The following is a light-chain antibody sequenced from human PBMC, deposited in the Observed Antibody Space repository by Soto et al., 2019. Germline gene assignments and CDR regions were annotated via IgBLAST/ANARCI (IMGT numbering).Light chain of an antibody. Sequence: AIQMTQSPSSLSASVGDRVTITCRASQGISSDLGWYQQKPGKAPKLLIYGASTLHSGVPSRFSGSGSGTDFTLTISSLEPEDFATYFCLQDYNYALTFGQGAKVEIK. CDR3: LQDYNYALT. V-gene: IGKV1-6*01. CDR1: QGISSD. J-gene: IGKJ1*01. CDR2: GAS.